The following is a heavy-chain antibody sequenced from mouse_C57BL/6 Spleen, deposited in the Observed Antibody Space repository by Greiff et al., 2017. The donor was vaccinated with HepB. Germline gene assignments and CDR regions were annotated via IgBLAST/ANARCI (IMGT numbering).Heavy chain of an antibody. CDR1: GFNIKDDY. V-gene: IGHV14-4*01. Sequence: EVQLQQSGAELVRPGASVKLSCTASGFNIKDDYMHWVKQRPEQGLEWIGWIDPENGDTEYASKFQGKATITADTSSNTAYLQLSSLTSEDTAVYYCTTGEDSNFDYWGQSTTLTVSS. CDR2: IDPENGDT. J-gene: IGHJ2*01. CDR3: TTGEDSNFDY.